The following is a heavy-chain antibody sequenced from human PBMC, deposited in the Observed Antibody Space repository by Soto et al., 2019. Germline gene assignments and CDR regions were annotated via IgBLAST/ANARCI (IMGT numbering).Heavy chain of an antibody. D-gene: IGHD3-16*01. CDR2: MYNTGST. V-gene: IGHV4-59*08. J-gene: IGHJ6*02. CDR1: GGSISRYY. Sequence: SETLSLTCTVSGGSISRYYWSWIRQPPGKGLEWIGYMYNTGSTVYNPPFKSRVTISVDTSKNQFSLKLNSVTAADTAVYYCARIVWAAGYFVLDAWGQGTSVTVSS. CDR3: ARIVWAAGYFVLDA.